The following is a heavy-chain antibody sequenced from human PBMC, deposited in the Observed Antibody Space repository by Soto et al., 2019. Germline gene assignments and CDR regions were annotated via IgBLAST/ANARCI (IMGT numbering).Heavy chain of an antibody. CDR2: ISAYNGNT. V-gene: IGHV1-18*04. CDR3: ARANGSGSYYNFYYYGMDV. J-gene: IGHJ6*02. Sequence: ASVKVSCKASGYSFTSYGISWVRQAPGQGLEWMGWISAYNGNTNYEQKLQGRVTMTTDTSTSTAYMELSSLRSEDTAVYYCARANGSGSYYNFYYYGMDVWGQGTTVTVSS. D-gene: IGHD3-10*01. CDR1: GYSFTSYG.